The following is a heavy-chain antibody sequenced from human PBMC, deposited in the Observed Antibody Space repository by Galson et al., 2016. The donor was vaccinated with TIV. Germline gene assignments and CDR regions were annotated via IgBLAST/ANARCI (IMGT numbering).Heavy chain of an antibody. J-gene: IGHJ4*02. CDR1: GFTFSNYG. V-gene: IGHV3-33*01. D-gene: IGHD6-13*01. Sequence: SLRLSCAASGFTFSNYGIHWVRQAPGRGLEWVAVIWYDGSNKYYADSVKGRFTISRDNSKNTVDLQMNSLKAEDTGVYYYAREKRLQLVMDYWGQGTLVTVSS. CDR3: AREKRLQLVMDY. CDR2: IWYDGSNK.